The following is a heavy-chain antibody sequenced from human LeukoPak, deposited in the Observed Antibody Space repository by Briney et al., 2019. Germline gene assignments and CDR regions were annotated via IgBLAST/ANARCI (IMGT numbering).Heavy chain of an antibody. J-gene: IGHJ4*02. CDR1: GFTFSTFA. CDR3: ASGYSSGWYGASDY. Sequence: PGGSLRLSCAASGFTFSTFAMIWVRQAPGKGLEWVSGISGSGAYSYYADSVKGRFTISRDNSKNSLYLQMNSLRAEDTAVYYCASGYSSGWYGASDYWGQGTLVTVSS. CDR2: ISGSGAYS. V-gene: IGHV3-23*01. D-gene: IGHD6-19*01.